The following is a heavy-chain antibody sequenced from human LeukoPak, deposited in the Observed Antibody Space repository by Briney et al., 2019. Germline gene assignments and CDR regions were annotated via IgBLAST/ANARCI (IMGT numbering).Heavy chain of an antibody. J-gene: IGHJ4*02. D-gene: IGHD5-24*01. CDR2: ISSGSSHI. V-gene: IGHV3-21*01. CDR3: VRDFRTQLDGYSPPYHFDY. Sequence: GGSLRLSCAASGFISSTQSMSWVRQSPGKGLEWVSSISSGSSHIYYADSMKGRFTISRDNARNSLFLQLNSLRAEDTAVYYCVRDFRTQLDGYSPPYHFDYWGQGALVTVSS. CDR1: GFISSTQS.